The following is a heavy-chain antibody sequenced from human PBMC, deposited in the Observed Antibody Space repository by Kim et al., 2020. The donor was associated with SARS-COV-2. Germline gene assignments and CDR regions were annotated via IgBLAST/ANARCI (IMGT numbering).Heavy chain of an antibody. J-gene: IGHJ4*01. D-gene: IGHD2-2*01. CDR3: ARAQSSRCLYSLDYFDY. V-gene: IGHV3-30*04. CDR1: GFTFGSYA. CDR2: ISLNGSTI. Sequence: GGSLRLSCAASGFTFGSYAMHWVRQAPGKGLEWVSVISLNGSTICYADSVKGRFTISRDNSKNTLYLQMKSPRTDDTAVYYCARAQSSRCLYSLDYFDY.